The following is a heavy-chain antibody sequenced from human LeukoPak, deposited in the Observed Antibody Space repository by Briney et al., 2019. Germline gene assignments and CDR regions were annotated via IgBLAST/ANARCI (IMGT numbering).Heavy chain of an antibody. J-gene: IGHJ6*02. Sequence: ASVKVSCKASGYTFTSYDINWVRQATGQGLEWMGWMNPNSGNTGYAQKFQGRVTMTRNTSISTAYMELSSLRPEDTAVYYCAREGWELLRDYYYYGMDVWGQGTTVTVSS. CDR3: AREGWELLRDYYYYGMDV. V-gene: IGHV1-8*02. CDR2: MNPNSGNT. D-gene: IGHD1-26*01. CDR1: GYTFTSYD.